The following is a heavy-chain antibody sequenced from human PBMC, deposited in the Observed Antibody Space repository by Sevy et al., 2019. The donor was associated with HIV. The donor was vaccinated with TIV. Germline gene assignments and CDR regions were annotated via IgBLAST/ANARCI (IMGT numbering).Heavy chain of an antibody. Sequence: SETLSLTCTVSGGSISSYYWSWIRQPPGKRLEWIGYIYYSGSTNYNPSLKSRVTISVHTSKNQFSLKLRSVTAADTAVYYCARESYDILPGSRGMDVWGQGTTVTVSS. CDR2: IYYSGST. J-gene: IGHJ6*02. CDR3: ARESYDILPGSRGMDV. D-gene: IGHD3-9*01. CDR1: GGSISSYY. V-gene: IGHV4-59*01.